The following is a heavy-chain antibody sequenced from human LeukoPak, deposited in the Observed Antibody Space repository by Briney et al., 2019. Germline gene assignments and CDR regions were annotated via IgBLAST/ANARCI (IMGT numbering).Heavy chain of an antibody. CDR3: ARAATGNYHFDS. J-gene: IGHJ4*02. V-gene: IGHV4-61*02. Sequence: SQTLSLTCTVSGDSITNGSYYWSWIRQPAGKGLEWIGRLYIRGSTNYSPSLKSRVTISADRSKNQLSLSLRSVTAADMGVYFCARAATGNYHFDSWGQGTLVTVSS. D-gene: IGHD1-7*01. CDR1: GDSITNGSYY. CDR2: LYIRGST.